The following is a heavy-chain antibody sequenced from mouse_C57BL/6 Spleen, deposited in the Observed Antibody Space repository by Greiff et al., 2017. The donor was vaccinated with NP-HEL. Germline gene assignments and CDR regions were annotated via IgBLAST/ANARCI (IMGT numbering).Heavy chain of an antibody. Sequence: VQLKESGPELVKPGASVKISCKASGYSFTGYYMNWVKQSPEKSLEWIGEINPSTGGTTYNQKFKAKATLTVDKSSSTAYMQLKSLTSEDSAVYYCARRGNEDAMDYWGQGTSVTVSS. V-gene: IGHV1-42*01. J-gene: IGHJ4*01. CDR3: ARRGNEDAMDY. CDR2: INPSTGGT. CDR1: GYSFTGYY. D-gene: IGHD2-1*01.